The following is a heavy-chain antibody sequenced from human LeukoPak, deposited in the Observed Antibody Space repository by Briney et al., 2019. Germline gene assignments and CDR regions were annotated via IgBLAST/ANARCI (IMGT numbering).Heavy chain of an antibody. CDR3: AKRPTMTTVTTPSWRVCDS. CDR1: GFTFSSYW. D-gene: IGHD4-17*01. V-gene: IGHV3-7*03. CDR2: IKQDGSEK. Sequence: GGSLRLSCAASGFTFSSYWMSWVRQAPGKGLEWVANIKQDGSEKYYVDSVKGRFTISRDNSRNTLYLQMNSLRAEDTAVYYCAKRPTMTTVTTPSWRVCDSWGQGTLVTVSS. J-gene: IGHJ4*02.